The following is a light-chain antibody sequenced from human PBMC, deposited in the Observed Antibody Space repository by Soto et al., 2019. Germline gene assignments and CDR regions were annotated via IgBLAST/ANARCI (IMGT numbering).Light chain of an antibody. Sequence: QSALTQPASVSGSPGQSITISCTGTSSDVGGYNYVSWYQQHPGKAPKLMISDVSNRPSGVSNRFSGSKSGDTASLTISGLQADDEADYYCSSYKRSSTLYVFGTGTKVTVL. CDR3: SSYKRSSTLYV. J-gene: IGLJ1*01. CDR2: DVS. V-gene: IGLV2-14*01. CDR1: SSDVGGYNY.